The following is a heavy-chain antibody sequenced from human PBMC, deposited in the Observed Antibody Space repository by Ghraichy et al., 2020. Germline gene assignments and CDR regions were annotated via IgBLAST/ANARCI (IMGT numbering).Heavy chain of an antibody. CDR1: GGSFNGFY. CDR3: ARHSTGDFALDV. Sequence: SETPSLTCAVYGGSFNGFYWTWIRQPPGKGLEWIGEINNSETSDYNPSLRGRVTMSVDTSKNQFSLKLQSVTAADTAVYYCARHSTGDFALDVWGPGTMVSVSS. D-gene: IGHD7-27*01. J-gene: IGHJ3*01. CDR2: INNSETS. V-gene: IGHV4-34*01.